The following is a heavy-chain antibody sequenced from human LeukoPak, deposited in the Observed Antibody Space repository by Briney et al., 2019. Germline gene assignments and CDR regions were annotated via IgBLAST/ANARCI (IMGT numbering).Heavy chain of an antibody. CDR3: AKMGMLTRYFDC. D-gene: IGHD4-23*01. Sequence: SQTLSLTCTVSGGSISSGSYYWSWIRQHPGKGLEWIGYIDYSGNTYYNPPLKSRVTISVDTSKNQFSLKLSAVTAADTAVYYCAKMGMLTRYFDCWGQGTLVAVSS. CDR2: IDYSGNT. CDR1: GGSISSGSYY. V-gene: IGHV4-31*03. J-gene: IGHJ4*02.